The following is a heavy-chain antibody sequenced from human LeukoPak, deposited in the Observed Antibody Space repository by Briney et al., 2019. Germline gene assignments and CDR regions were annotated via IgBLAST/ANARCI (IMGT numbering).Heavy chain of an antibody. CDR2: IYYSGST. CDR1: GGSISSSSYY. CDR3: ARGHVKGYYDFWSGYHPYYYMDV. J-gene: IGHJ6*03. D-gene: IGHD3-3*01. V-gene: IGHV4-39*07. Sequence: SETLSLTCTVSGGSISSSSYYWGWIRQPPGKGLEWIGSIYYSGSTYYNPSLKSRVTISVDTSKNQFSLKLSSVTAADTAVYYCARGHVKGYYDFWSGYHPYYYMDVWGKGTTVTVSS.